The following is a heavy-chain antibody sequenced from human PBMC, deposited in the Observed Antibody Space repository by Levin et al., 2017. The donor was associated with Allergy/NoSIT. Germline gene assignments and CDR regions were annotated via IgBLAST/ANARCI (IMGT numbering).Heavy chain of an antibody. CDR2: INADGGDT. D-gene: IGHD2-15*01. J-gene: IGHJ4*02. Sequence: PGGSLRLSCTASGFIFRDTWFHWVRQAPGKGLVWVSRINADGGDTIYADSVKGRFTISSDNAENTVYLQMNSLRVDDTAVYYCASNWWRTVDNWGQGTLVTVSS. CDR3: ASNWWRTVDN. CDR1: GFIFRDTW. V-gene: IGHV3-74*01.